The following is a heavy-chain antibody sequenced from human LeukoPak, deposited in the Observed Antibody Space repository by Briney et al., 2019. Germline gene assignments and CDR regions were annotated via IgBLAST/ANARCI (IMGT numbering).Heavy chain of an antibody. CDR1: GFTFSSYA. V-gene: IGHV3-23*01. D-gene: IGHD6-25*01. Sequence: GGSLRLSCAASGFTFSSYALSWVRQAPGKGLEWVSTISDSGGSTYYADSVKGRFTISRDTSKNTLYLQMNSLRAEDTAVYYCAKATYSSGWNLYFDYWGQGTLVTVSS. CDR3: AKATYSSGWNLYFDY. J-gene: IGHJ4*02. CDR2: ISDSGGST.